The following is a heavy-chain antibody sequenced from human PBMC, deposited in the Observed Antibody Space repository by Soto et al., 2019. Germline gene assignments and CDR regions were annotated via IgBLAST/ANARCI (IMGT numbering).Heavy chain of an antibody. CDR2: IRVSGST. J-gene: IGHJ3*02. Sequence: GSLRLFCEASGLSCSRYDMSWVRQAPGKGLEWVSTIRVSGSTHYPDSVQGRFTISRDNSKNTVFLHMNTLTAGDTAVYYCAKATAAAGGAFDICGQRTMVTV. CDR1: GLSCSRYD. CDR3: AKATAAAGGAFDI. D-gene: IGHD1-1*01. V-gene: IGHV3-23*01.